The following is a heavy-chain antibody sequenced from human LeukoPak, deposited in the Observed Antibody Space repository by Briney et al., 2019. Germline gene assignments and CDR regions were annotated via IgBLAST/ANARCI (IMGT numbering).Heavy chain of an antibody. D-gene: IGHD3-22*01. J-gene: IGHJ4*02. CDR1: GFIFSSYG. V-gene: IGHV3-30*02. CDR3: AKHDSSSDF. CDR2: IRSDGSDK. Sequence: PGGSLRLSCAASGFIFSSYGMHWVRQPPGKGLEWVAFIRSDGSDKYYAASVKGRFTISRDNSKNTLYLQMNSLRAEDTAVHYCAKHDSSSDFWGQGTLVTVSS.